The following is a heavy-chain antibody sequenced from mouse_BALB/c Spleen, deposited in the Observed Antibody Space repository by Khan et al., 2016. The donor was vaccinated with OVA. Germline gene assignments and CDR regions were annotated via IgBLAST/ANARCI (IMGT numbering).Heavy chain of an antibody. J-gene: IGHJ2*01. D-gene: IGHD1-1*01. CDR2: IYPGSGST. CDR1: GYTFTDYI. CDR3: ARSGYGSLGY. Sequence: QVQLKQSGPVLVKPGASVKMSCKASGYTFTDYIINWVRQRTGQGLEWIGQIYPGSGSTYYTEKFKGQATLTADKSSNTAYMQLRSLTSEDSAVYFCARSGYGSLGYWGQGTTLTVSS. V-gene: IGHV1-77*01.